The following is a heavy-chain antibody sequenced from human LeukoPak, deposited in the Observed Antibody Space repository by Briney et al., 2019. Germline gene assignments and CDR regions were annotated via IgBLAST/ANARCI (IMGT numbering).Heavy chain of an antibody. Sequence: GGSLRLSCAASGFTFSSYGMHWVRQAPGKGLEWVAVISYDGSNKYYADSVKGRFTISRDNSKNTLYLEMNSLRGEDTAVYYCARVPFDPWGQGTLVTVSS. V-gene: IGHV3-30*03. CDR3: ARVPFDP. J-gene: IGHJ5*02. CDR2: ISYDGSNK. CDR1: GFTFSSYG.